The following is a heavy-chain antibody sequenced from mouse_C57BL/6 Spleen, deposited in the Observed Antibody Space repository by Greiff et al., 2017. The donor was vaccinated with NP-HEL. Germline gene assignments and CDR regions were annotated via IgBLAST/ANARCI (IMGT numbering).Heavy chain of an antibody. J-gene: IGHJ2*01. Sequence: VQLQQPGAELVKPGASVKLSCKASGYTFTSYWMQWVKQRPGQGLEWIGEIDPSDSYTNYNQKFKGKATLTVDTSSSTAYMQLSSLTSEDSAVYYCARWYYYGSSSFDYWGQGTTLTVSS. CDR3: ARWYYYGSSSFDY. CDR2: IDPSDSYT. V-gene: IGHV1-50*01. D-gene: IGHD1-1*01. CDR1: GYTFTSYW.